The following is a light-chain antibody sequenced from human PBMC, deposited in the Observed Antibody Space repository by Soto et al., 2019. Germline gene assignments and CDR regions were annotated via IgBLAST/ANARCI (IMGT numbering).Light chain of an antibody. Sequence: EIVMTQSPATLSVSPGERATLSCRASQSVSSNLAWYQQKPGQAPRLLIYGASTSATGIPDRFSGSGSGTDFTLTISRLEPEDFAVYYCQQYGSSGTFGQGTKVDIK. CDR1: QSVSSN. V-gene: IGKV3-20*01. CDR3: QQYGSSGT. CDR2: GAS. J-gene: IGKJ1*01.